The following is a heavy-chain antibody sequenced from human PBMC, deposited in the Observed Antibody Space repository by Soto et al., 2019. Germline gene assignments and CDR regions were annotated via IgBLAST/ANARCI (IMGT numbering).Heavy chain of an antibody. CDR2: VRSKPNNYAT. CDR1: GFTFSGSA. D-gene: IGHD5-12*01. V-gene: IGHV3-73*01. J-gene: IGHJ4*02. Sequence: EVQLVESGGGLVQPGGSLKLYCAASGFTFSGSAMHWVRQASGKGLEWVGRVRSKPNNYATSYAASVKGRFTISRDDSKNTAYLQMNSLKTEDTALYYCTSTWGRVATNAEATRTYDYWGQGTLVTVSS. CDR3: TSTWGRVATNAEATRTYDY.